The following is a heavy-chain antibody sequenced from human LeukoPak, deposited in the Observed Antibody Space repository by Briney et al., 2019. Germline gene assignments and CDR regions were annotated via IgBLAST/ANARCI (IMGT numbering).Heavy chain of an antibody. Sequence: SQTLSLTCTVSGGSISSGNYYWSWIRQPAGKGLEWIGRIYTSGSTNYNPSLKSRVTISVDTSKNQFSLKLSSVTAADTAVYYCARLRYYDSSAYYYAFDYWGQGTLVTVSS. CDR3: ARLRYYDSSAYYYAFDY. D-gene: IGHD3-22*01. CDR1: GGSISSGNYY. CDR2: IYTSGST. V-gene: IGHV4-61*02. J-gene: IGHJ4*02.